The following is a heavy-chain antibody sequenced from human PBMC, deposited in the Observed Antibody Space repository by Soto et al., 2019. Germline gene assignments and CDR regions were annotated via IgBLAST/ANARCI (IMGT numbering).Heavy chain of an antibody. CDR1: GYSFTSYA. V-gene: IGHV1-3*01. D-gene: IGHD5-18*01. CDR2: INAGNGNT. CDR3: VRELDGDTAMEKYFDD. J-gene: IGHJ4*02. Sequence: GASVKVSCKAGGYSFTSYAMHWVRQARGQRLEWMGWINAGNGNTKYSQKFQGRVTITRDTSASTAYMELSSLRSEDTAVYYCVRELDGDTAMEKYFDDWGQGTLDTVSS.